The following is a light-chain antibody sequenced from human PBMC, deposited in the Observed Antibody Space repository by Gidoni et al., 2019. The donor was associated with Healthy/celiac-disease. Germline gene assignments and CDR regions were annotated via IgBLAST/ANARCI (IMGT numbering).Light chain of an antibody. CDR3: QQYDNLPPLT. CDR1: QDISNY. Sequence: DIQMTQSQSSLSASVGDRVTITCQASQDISNYLNWYQQKPGKAPKLLIYDASNLETGVPSRFSGSGSGTDFTFTISSLQPEDIATYYCQQYDNLPPLTFGGXTKVEIK. J-gene: IGKJ4*01. V-gene: IGKV1-33*01. CDR2: DAS.